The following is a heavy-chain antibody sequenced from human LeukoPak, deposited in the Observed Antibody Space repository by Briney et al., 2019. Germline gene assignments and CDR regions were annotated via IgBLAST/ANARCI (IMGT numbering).Heavy chain of an antibody. J-gene: IGHJ5*02. D-gene: IGHD3-22*01. CDR1: GFTFSDYY. CDR3: ARGLTYYYDSSGYS. CDR2: ISSSGSTI. V-gene: IGHV3-11*01. Sequence: GGSLRLSCAASGFTFSDYYMSWIRQAPGKGLEWVSYISSSGSTIYYADSVKGRFTISRDNAKNSPYLQMNSLRAEDTAVYYCARGLTYYYDSSGYSWGQGTLVTVSS.